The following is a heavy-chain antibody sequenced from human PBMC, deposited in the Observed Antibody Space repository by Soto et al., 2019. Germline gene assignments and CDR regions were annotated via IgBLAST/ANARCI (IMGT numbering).Heavy chain of an antibody. D-gene: IGHD3-10*01. CDR2: ISGSGGNT. J-gene: IGHJ4*02. CDR1: GLTSSTYA. CDR3: ARGSRDSYPGSRIFDL. Sequence: GGSLRLSCAASGLTSSTYAMSWVRQAPGKGLEWVSGISGSGGNTYYADSVKGRFTISRDNSKNMLYLQMSSRRAEDSAVYYCARGSRDSYPGSRIFDLWGRGTRVTVSS. V-gene: IGHV3-23*01.